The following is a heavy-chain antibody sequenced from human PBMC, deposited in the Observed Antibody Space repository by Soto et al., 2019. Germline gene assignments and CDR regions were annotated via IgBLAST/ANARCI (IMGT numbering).Heavy chain of an antibody. CDR3: ARGFHDFWSGYYQNYYYYYMDV. CDR2: IYYSGST. J-gene: IGHJ6*03. Sequence: SETLSLTCTVSGGSISSSSYYWGWIRQPPGKGLEWIGSIYYSGSTYYNPSLKSRVTISVGTSKNQFSLNLSSVTAADTAVYYCARGFHDFWSGYYQNYYYYYMDVWGKGTTVTVSS. V-gene: IGHV4-39*01. CDR1: GGSISSSSYY. D-gene: IGHD3-3*01.